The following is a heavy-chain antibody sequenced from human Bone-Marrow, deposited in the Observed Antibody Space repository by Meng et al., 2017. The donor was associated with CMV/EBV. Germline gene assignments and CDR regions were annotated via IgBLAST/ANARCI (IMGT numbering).Heavy chain of an antibody. CDR3: AKWVPTYYFDY. CDR1: GFTFSTYW. V-gene: IGHV3-23*01. Sequence: GESLKISCAASGFTFSTYWMSWVRQAPGKGLEWVSAISGSGGSTYYADSVKGRFTISRDNSKNTLYLQMNSLRAEDTAVYYCAKWVPTYYFDYWGQGTLVTVSS. J-gene: IGHJ4*02. D-gene: IGHD2/OR15-2a*01. CDR2: ISGSGGST.